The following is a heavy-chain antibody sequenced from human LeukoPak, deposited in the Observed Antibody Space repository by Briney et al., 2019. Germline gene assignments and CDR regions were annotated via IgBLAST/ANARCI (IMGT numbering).Heavy chain of an antibody. CDR1: GFTFSSYS. Sequence: GGSLRLSCAASGFTFSSYSMNWVRQAPGKGLEWVASISNDGSGKYSMDSVKDRVTISRDNAKNSLDLQINSLTVEDSAIYYCVRDDGDVWGKGTTVTVSS. CDR2: ISNDGSGK. V-gene: IGHV3-7*03. J-gene: IGHJ6*04. CDR3: VRDDGDV.